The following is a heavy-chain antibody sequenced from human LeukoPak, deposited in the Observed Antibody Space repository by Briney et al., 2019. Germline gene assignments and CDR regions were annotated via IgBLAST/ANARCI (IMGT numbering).Heavy chain of an antibody. CDR3: ATHTGGYNYWWFDI. J-gene: IGHJ5*02. D-gene: IGHD5-24*01. V-gene: IGHV1-69*13. Sequence: GASVKVSCKASVGTFSNYPIIWVRQAPGRGLEWLGGIIPIYGTANYALMFQGRITLTAHESTATAYMELRSLTSDDTAMDFCATHTGGYNYWWFDIWGQGTLVSVSS. CDR2: IIPIYGTA. CDR1: VGTFSNYP.